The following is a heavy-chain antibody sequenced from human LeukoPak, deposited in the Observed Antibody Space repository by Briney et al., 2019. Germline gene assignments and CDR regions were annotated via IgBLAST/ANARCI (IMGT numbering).Heavy chain of an antibody. CDR2: INPNSGGT. V-gene: IGHV1-2*06. J-gene: IGHJ4*02. Sequence: ASVKVSCKASGYTFTGYYMHWVRQAPGQGLEWMGRINPNSGGTNYAQKFQGRVTMTRDTSISTAYMELSRLRSDDTAVYYCAREKSTSGGDYFDYWGQGTLVTVSS. CDR3: AREKSTSGGDYFDY. CDR1: GYTFTGYY. D-gene: IGHD3-10*01.